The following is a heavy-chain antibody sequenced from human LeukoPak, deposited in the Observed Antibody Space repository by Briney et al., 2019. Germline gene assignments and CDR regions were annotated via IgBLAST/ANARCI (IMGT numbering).Heavy chain of an antibody. J-gene: IGHJ5*02. D-gene: IGHD2-15*01. V-gene: IGHV3-30*18. CDR2: ISYDGSNK. CDR1: GFTFSSYG. Sequence: PGGSLRLSRAASGFTFSSYGMHWVRQAPGKGLEWVAVISYDGSNKYYADSVKGRFTISGDNSKNALYLQMNSLRAEDTAVYYCAKDALGYCSGGSCSTRSWFDPWGQGTLVTVSS. CDR3: AKDALGYCSGGSCSTRSWFDP.